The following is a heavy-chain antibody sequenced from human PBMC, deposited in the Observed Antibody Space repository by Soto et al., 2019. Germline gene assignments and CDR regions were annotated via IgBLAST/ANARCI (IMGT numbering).Heavy chain of an antibody. J-gene: IGHJ4*02. Sequence: QITLKESGPTLVRPTQTLSLTCTFSGFSLSTSGEGVGWIRQPPGKALEWLALIYWDDDKRYSPSLKSRLTITKDTSKNQVVLTMTNMAPLDTATYYCAHRRVASVYDLGRYFDSWGQGTLVTVSS. CDR3: AHRRVASVYDLGRYFDS. D-gene: IGHD5-12*01. V-gene: IGHV2-5*02. CDR1: GFSLSTSGEG. CDR2: IYWDDDK.